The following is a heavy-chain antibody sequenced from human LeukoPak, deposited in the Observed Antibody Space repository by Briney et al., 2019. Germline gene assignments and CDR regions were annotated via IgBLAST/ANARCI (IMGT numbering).Heavy chain of an antibody. CDR3: ARDRLSWDSSGYHAFDI. V-gene: IGHV3-21*01. J-gene: IGHJ3*02. D-gene: IGHD3-22*01. CDR2: ISSSSSYI. CDR1: GFTFSSYS. Sequence: GGSLRLSCAASGFTFSSYSMNWVRQAPGKGLEWVSSISSSSSYIYYADSVKGRFTISRDNAKNSLYLQMNSLRAEDTAVYYCARDRLSWDSSGYHAFDIWGQGTMVTVSS.